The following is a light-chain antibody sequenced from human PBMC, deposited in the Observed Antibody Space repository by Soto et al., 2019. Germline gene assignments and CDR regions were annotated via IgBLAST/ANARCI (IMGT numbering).Light chain of an antibody. Sequence: EVMMTQFPDTVSVTAVETVPLSCRASQTVSSSSLTWCQQKPGQAPRLLIYDASNRATGIPARFSGSGSGTDFTLTISSLEPEDFAVYYCQQRNNWPPLTFGGGTKVDIK. CDR2: DAS. J-gene: IGKJ4*01. CDR3: QQRNNWPPLT. V-gene: IGKV3D-20*02. CDR1: QTVSSSS.